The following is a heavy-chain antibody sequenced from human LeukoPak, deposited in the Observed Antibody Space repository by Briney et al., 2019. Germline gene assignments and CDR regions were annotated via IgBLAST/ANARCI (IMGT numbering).Heavy chain of an antibody. V-gene: IGHV3-74*01. Sequence: PGGSLRLSCAASGFTFSSYWMHWVRQAPGKGLVWVSRINSDGSSTSYADSVKGRFTISRDNAKNTLYLQMNSLRAEDTAVYYCARGYSYGKYYFDYWGQGTLVTVSP. J-gene: IGHJ4*02. CDR3: ARGYSYGKYYFDY. CDR1: GFTFSSYW. CDR2: INSDGSST. D-gene: IGHD5-18*01.